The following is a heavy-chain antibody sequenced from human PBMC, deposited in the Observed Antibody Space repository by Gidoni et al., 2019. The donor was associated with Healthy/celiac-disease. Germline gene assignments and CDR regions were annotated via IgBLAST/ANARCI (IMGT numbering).Heavy chain of an antibody. V-gene: IGHV4-34*01. CDR2: INHSGST. CDR1: GGSFRGYY. Sequence: QVQLQQWGAGLLKPSDTLSLTCAVYGGSFRGYYWSWIRQPPGKGLEWIGEINHSGSTNSNPSLKSRVTISVDTSKNQFSLKLSSVTAAETAVYYCARGFDFRRQLHRKVGGWFDPWGQGTLVTVSS. D-gene: IGHD3-3*01. J-gene: IGHJ5*02. CDR3: ARGFDFRRQLHRKVGGWFDP.